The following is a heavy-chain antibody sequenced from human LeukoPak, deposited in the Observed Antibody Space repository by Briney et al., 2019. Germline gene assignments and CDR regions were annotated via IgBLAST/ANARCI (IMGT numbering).Heavy chain of an antibody. CDR1: GFTFSSYA. Sequence: GGSLRLSCAASGFTFSSYAMSWVRQAPGNGLEWVSAISGSGGSTYYADSVKGRFTISRDNSKNTLHLQMNSLRAEDTAVYYCAKAYYYESSDLVSDYWGQGTLVTVSS. J-gene: IGHJ4*02. V-gene: IGHV3-23*01. D-gene: IGHD3-22*01. CDR2: ISGSGGST. CDR3: AKAYYYESSDLVSDY.